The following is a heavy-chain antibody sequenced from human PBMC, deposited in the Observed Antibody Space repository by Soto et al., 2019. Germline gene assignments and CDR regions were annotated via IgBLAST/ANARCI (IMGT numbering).Heavy chain of an antibody. V-gene: IGHV3-30-3*01. CDR1: GFTFSSYA. Sequence: TGGSLRLSCAASGFTFSSYAMHWVRQAPGKGLEWVAVISYDGSNKYYADSVKGRFTISRDNSKNTLYLQMNSLRAEDTAVYYCARGGDCSGGSWICAFDIWGQGTMVTVSS. J-gene: IGHJ3*02. CDR2: ISYDGSNK. D-gene: IGHD2-15*01. CDR3: ARGGDCSGGSWICAFDI.